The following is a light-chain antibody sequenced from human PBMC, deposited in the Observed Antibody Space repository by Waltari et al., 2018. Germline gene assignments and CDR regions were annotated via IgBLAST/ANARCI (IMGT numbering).Light chain of an antibody. CDR1: QSVSSN. CDR2: GAS. J-gene: IGKJ2*01. CDR3: QQYNNWPRMYT. Sequence: EIVMTQSPSTLSVSPGERATLSCRASQSVSSNLPCYQQKPGQAPRLLIYGASTRATGIPARFSGSGSGTEFTLTISSMQSEDFAVYYCQQYNNWPRMYTFGQGTKLEIK. V-gene: IGKV3-15*01.